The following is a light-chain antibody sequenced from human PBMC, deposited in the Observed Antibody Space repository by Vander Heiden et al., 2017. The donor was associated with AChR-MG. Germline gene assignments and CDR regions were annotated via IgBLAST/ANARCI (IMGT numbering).Light chain of an antibody. Sequence: DIQMTPSPSSLSASVGDRVSITRRADHGSSNYVNWYRQKPGKAPELLIDVASTLQSGVPSRFSSSGSGTDFTLAISKLQPEDAATYFCQRSHSTPPTFGQGTRVEI. J-gene: IGKJ1*01. CDR1: HGSSNY. V-gene: IGKV1-39*01. CDR3: QRSHSTPPT. CDR2: VAS.